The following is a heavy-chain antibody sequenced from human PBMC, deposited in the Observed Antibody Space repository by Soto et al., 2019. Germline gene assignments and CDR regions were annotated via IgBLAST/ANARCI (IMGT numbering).Heavy chain of an antibody. CDR2: IIPIFGTA. J-gene: IGHJ5*02. D-gene: IGHD5-12*01. CDR3: ARESGHSGYDYGNWFDP. CDR1: GGTFSSYA. V-gene: IGHV1-69*01. Sequence: QVQLVQSGAEVKKPGSSVKVSCKASGGTFSSYAISWVRQAPGQGLEWMGGIIPIFGTANYAQKFQGRVTITADESTSTAYTELSSLRSEDTAVYYCARESGHSGYDYGNWFDPWGQGTLVTVSS.